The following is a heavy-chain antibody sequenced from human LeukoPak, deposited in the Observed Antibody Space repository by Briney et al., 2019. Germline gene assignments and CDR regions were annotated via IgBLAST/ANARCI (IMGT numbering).Heavy chain of an antibody. CDR2: IYYSGST. CDR3: ARAPPPLTYYYGSGSRESGGWFDP. V-gene: IGHV4-61*01. D-gene: IGHD3-10*01. CDR1: GVSVSSGSNY. Sequence: PSETLSLTCTVSGVSVSSGSNYWSWIRQPPGKGLEWIGYIYYSGSTNYNPSLKSRITISVDTSKNQFSLKLSSVIAADTAVYYCARAPPPLTYYYGSGSRESGGWFDPWGQGTLVTVSS. J-gene: IGHJ5*02.